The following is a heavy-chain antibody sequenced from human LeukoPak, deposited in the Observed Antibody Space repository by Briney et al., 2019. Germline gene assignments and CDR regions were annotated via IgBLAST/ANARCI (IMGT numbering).Heavy chain of an antibody. CDR1: GRSTSTYY. Sequence: PSETLSLTCTVSGRSTSTYYWSWIRQPAGKGLEWIGRIYTSGNTNYNPSLKSRVTMSVDTSKNQFSLKQSSVTAADTAVYYCARLAGTDAFDVWGQGTMVTVSS. J-gene: IGHJ3*01. V-gene: IGHV4-4*07. CDR2: IYTSGNT. D-gene: IGHD6-19*01. CDR3: ARLAGTDAFDV.